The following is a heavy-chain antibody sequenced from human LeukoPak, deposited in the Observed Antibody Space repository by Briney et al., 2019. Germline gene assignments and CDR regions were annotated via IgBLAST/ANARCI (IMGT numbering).Heavy chain of an antibody. CDR1: GGSISSYF. V-gene: IGHV4-4*07. CDR3: AREYSSSSGKNAFDI. D-gene: IGHD6-6*01. J-gene: IGHJ3*02. Sequence: SETLSLTCTVSGGSISSYFWSWIRQPAGKGLEWIGRIYACGSTNYNPSLKSRVTMSVDTSKNQFSLKLTSVTAADTAVYYCAREYSSSSGKNAFDIWGQGTMVTVSS. CDR2: IYACGST.